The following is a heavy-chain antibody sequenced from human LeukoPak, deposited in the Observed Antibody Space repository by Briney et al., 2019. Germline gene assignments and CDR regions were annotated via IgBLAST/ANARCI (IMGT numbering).Heavy chain of an antibody. D-gene: IGHD3-3*01. V-gene: IGHV1-2*02. Sequence: ASVKVSCKSSGYTFTGYYMHWVRQARGQGREGMGWINPNSGGTNYAQKFQGRVTMTRDTSISTAYMELSRLRSDDTAVYYCARYAFWSGYYDYWGQGTLVTVSS. CDR2: INPNSGGT. CDR1: GYTFTGYY. CDR3: ARYAFWSGYYDY. J-gene: IGHJ4*02.